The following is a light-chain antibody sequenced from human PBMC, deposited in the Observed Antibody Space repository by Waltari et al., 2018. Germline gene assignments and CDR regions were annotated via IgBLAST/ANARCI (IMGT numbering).Light chain of an antibody. J-gene: IGKJ1*01. Sequence: DIQMTQSPSTLSASVGVRVTITCRASQNINTWLAWHQQKPGKAPKLLIYKASSLESGVPSRFSGSGSGTEFTLTISSLQPDDFATYYCRQYNGEPRTFGQGTKVEVK. V-gene: IGKV1-5*03. CDR2: KAS. CDR3: RQYNGEPRT. CDR1: QNINTW.